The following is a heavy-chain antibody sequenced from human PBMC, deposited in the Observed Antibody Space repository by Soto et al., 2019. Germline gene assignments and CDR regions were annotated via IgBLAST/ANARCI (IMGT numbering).Heavy chain of an antibody. CDR2: MYYSGST. CDR3: ARLQWLVGYYYYGMDV. J-gene: IGHJ6*02. Sequence: PSETLSLICTVSGGSISTSNYYWGWIRQPPRKGLEWIASMYYSGSTYYNPSLKSRVTISVDTSKTQFSLKLSSVTAADTAVYYCARLQWLVGYYYYGMDVWGQGTTVTVSS. CDR1: GGSISTSNYY. D-gene: IGHD6-19*01. V-gene: IGHV4-39*01.